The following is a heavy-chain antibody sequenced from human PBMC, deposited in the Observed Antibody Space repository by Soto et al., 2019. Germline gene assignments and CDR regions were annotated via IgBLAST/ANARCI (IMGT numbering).Heavy chain of an antibody. V-gene: IGHV1-69*13. CDR2: MIPIFGTA. J-gene: IGHJ4*02. CDR1: GAPFRSYA. Sequence: SVKVSCKASGAPFRSYAISWVRQPPGQGLEWMGGMIPIFGTANSAQKFQGRVTITADESTSTAYRGAASVTSEDTSVYYWQREDNSGGYAHIDYWGRGPWAP. CDR3: QREDNSGGYAHIDY. D-gene: IGHD6-13*01.